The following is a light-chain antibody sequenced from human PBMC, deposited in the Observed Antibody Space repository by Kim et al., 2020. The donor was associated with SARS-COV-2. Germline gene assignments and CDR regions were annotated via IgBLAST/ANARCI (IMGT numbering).Light chain of an antibody. J-gene: IGKJ1*01. Sequence: ATINCKSSQSGSYSSNNKNYLAWYQQKPGQPPKLLIYWASTRESGVPDRFSGSESGADFTLTISSLQAEDVAVYYCQQYYSTPPTFGQGTKVDIK. V-gene: IGKV4-1*01. CDR2: WAS. CDR3: QQYYSTPPT. CDR1: QSGSYSSNNKNY.